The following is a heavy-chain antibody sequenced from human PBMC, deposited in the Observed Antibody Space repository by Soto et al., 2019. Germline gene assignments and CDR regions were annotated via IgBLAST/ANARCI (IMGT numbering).Heavy chain of an antibody. J-gene: IGHJ5*02. D-gene: IGHD2-8*01. CDR2: IYYSGST. CDR1: GGSISSGDYY. V-gene: IGHV4-30-4*01. CDR3: ARDPGRVVRANYNWFDP. Sequence: SETLSLTCTVSGGSISSGDYYWSWIRQPPGKGLEWIGYIYYSGSTYYNPSLKSRVTISVDTSKDQFSLKLSSVTAADTAVYYCARDPGRVVRANYNWFDPWGQGTLVTVSS.